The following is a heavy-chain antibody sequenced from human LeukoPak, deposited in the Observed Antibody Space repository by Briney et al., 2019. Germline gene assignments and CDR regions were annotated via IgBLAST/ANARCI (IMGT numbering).Heavy chain of an antibody. CDR3: AKLVGATNY. V-gene: IGHV3-23*01. D-gene: IGHD1-26*01. CDR1: GFTFSTYA. CDR2: ISDSGAGT. Sequence: GGSLRLSCAASGFTFSTYAMIWVRQAPGKGLEWVSAISDSGAGTYYADSVKGRFTISRDNSKNTLYLQMNSLRAEDTDVYYCAKLVGATNYWGQGTLVIVSS. J-gene: IGHJ4*02.